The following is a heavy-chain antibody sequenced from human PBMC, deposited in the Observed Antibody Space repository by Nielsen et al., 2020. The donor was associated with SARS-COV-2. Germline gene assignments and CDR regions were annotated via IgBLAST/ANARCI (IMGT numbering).Heavy chain of an antibody. V-gene: IGHV5-10-1*01. CDR3: ARNDILTGYSPDY. D-gene: IGHD3-9*01. CDR2: IDPSDSYT. J-gene: IGHJ4*02. CDR1: GYSFTSYW. Sequence: GGSLRLSCKGSGYSFTSYWISWVRQMPGKGLEWMGRIDPSDSYTNYSPSFQGHVTISADKSISTAYLQWSSLRASDTAIYYCARNDILTGYSPDYWGQGTLVTVSS.